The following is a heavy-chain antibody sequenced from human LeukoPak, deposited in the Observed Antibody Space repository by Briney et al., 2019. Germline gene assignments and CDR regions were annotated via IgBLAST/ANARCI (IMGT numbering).Heavy chain of an antibody. D-gene: IGHD3-10*01. CDR1: GFTFSSYA. Sequence: PGGSLRLSCAASGFTFSSYAMSWVRQAPGEGLEWVGRIKKKGDGGTTDYAAPVKGRFTISRDDSKNMLYLEMNNLKIEDTAVYYCTTVTMVRDYDYWGQGTLVTVSS. J-gene: IGHJ4*02. CDR3: TTVTMVRDYDY. V-gene: IGHV3-15*01. CDR2: IKKKGDGGTT.